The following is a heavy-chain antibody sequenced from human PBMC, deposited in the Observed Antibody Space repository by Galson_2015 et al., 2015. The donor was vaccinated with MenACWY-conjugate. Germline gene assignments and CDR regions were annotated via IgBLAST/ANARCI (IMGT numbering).Heavy chain of an antibody. Sequence: SLRLSCAASGFTLSTIWMAWVRQAPGKGLEWVANIKEDGSEKYYVDSVKGRFTISRDNAKNSLYLQMNSLRADDSAVYYCARDFILPDSGALWGQGTLVTVSS. D-gene: IGHD2-15*01. J-gene: IGHJ4*02. CDR2: IKEDGSEK. V-gene: IGHV3-7*01. CDR1: GFTLSTIW. CDR3: ARDFILPDSGAL.